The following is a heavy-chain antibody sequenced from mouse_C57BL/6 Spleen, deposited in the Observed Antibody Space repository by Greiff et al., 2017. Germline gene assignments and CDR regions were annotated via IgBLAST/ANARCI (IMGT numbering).Heavy chain of an antibody. Sequence: QVQLQQSGAELVRPGTSVKMSCKASGYTFTNYWIGWAKQRPGHGLEWIGDIYPGGGYTNYNEQFKGKATLTADKSSSTAYMQFSSLTSEDSAIYYCARTDYYGSSLYAMDYWGQGTSVTVSS. J-gene: IGHJ4*01. D-gene: IGHD1-1*01. CDR3: ARTDYYGSSLYAMDY. V-gene: IGHV1-63*01. CDR1: GYTFTNYW. CDR2: IYPGGGYT.